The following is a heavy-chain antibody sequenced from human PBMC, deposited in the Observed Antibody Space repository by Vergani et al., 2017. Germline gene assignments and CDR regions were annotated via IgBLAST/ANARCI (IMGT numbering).Heavy chain of an antibody. J-gene: IGHJ4*02. CDR1: GFTFSSYS. D-gene: IGHD2-21*02. CDR2: ISSSSSYI. V-gene: IGHV3-21*01. Sequence: EVQLVESGGGLVKPGGSLRLSCAASGFTFSSYSMNWVRQAPGKGLEWVSSISSSSSYIYYADSVKGRFTISRDNAKNSLYLQMNSLSAEDTAVYYCARVIVVVTAILDYWGQGTLVTVSS. CDR3: ARVIVVVTAILDY.